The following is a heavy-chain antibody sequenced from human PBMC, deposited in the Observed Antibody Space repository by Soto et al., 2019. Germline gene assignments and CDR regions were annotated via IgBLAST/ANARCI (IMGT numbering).Heavy chain of an antibody. CDR3: ARGAGLNYGLMGMDV. Sequence: PVASVKVSCKASGYTFTSYAMHWVRQAPGQRLEWMGWINAGNGNTKYSQKFQGRVTITRDTSASTAYMELSSLRSEDTAVYYRARGAGLNYGLMGMDVWGQGTTVTVSS. J-gene: IGHJ6*02. V-gene: IGHV1-3*01. CDR2: INAGNGNT. D-gene: IGHD1-7*01. CDR1: GYTFTSYA.